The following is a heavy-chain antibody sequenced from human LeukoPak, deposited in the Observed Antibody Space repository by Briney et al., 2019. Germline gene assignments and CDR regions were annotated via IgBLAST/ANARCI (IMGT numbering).Heavy chain of an antibody. CDR2: INHSGST. D-gene: IGHD4-11*01. CDR1: GGSFSGYY. Sequence: KPSETLSLTCAVYGGSFSGYYWSWIRQPPGKGLEWIGEINHSGSTNYNPSLKSRVTISVDTSKNQFSLKLSSVTAADTAVYYCASAAYRNPSPFDYWGQGTLVTVSS. V-gene: IGHV4-34*01. J-gene: IGHJ4*02. CDR3: ASAAYRNPSPFDY.